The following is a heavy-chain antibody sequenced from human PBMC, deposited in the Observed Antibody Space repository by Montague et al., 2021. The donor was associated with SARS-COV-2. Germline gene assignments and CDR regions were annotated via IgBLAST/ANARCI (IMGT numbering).Heavy chain of an antibody. CDR1: GFTVSNYY. D-gene: IGHD6-19*01. CDR2: IYIGGIT. V-gene: IGHV3-66*01. Sequence: SLRLSCAVSGFTVSNYYMSWVRQAPGKGLEWVSVIYIGGITYYADSAKGRFVISRDNSKNMLSLQMNSLRAEDTALYYCAREPAVGGEYYFDHWGQGTLVTVSS. CDR3: AREPAVGGEYYFDH. J-gene: IGHJ4*02.